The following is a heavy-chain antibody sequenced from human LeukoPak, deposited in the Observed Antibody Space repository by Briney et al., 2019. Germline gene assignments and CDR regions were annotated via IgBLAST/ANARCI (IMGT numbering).Heavy chain of an antibody. CDR1: GGPISSYY. CDR3: ARAYFYDSSGYYPAAGYFDL. J-gene: IGHJ2*01. D-gene: IGHD3-22*01. Sequence: SETLSLTCAVSGGPISSYYWIWIRQPPGKGLEWIGYIYYSGSTNYNPSLKSRVTISVDTSKSHFSLKLSSVTAADTAMYYCARAYFYDSSGYYPAAGYFDLWGRGTLVTVSS. V-gene: IGHV4-59*01. CDR2: IYYSGST.